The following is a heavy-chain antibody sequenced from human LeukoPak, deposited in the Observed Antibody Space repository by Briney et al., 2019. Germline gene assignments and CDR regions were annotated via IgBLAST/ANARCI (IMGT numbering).Heavy chain of an antibody. D-gene: IGHD3-10*01. CDR2: IYYSGST. V-gene: IGHV4-59*12. CDR3: ARRLKYYGSGSMGQGYYYYYMDV. CDR1: GVSITSDY. J-gene: IGHJ6*03. Sequence: SETLSLTCSVSGVSITSDYWSWIRQPPGKGPEWIGYIYYSGSTNYNPSLKSRVTISVDTSKNQFSLKLSSVTAADTAVYYCARRLKYYGSGSMGQGYYYYYMDVWGKGTTVTISS.